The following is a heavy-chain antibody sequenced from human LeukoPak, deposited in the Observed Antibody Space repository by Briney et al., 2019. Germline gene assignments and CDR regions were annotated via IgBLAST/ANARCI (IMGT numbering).Heavy chain of an antibody. CDR2: VYSSGSP. J-gene: IGHJ6*04. D-gene: IGHD6-25*01. Sequence: SETLSLTCTASGGSVNNGGYFWNWIRQSPGKGLEWLGYVYSSGSPNYNPSLRSRVSMSVDTSKNQFSLKLSSVTAADTAVYYCASVSVSSAGYHFYYYGMDVWDKGTTVIVSS. CDR3: ASVSVSSAGYHFYYYGMDV. V-gene: IGHV4-61*08. CDR1: GGSVNNGGYF.